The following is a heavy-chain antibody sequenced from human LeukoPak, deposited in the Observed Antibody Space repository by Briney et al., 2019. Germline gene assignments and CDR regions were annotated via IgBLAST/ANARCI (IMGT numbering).Heavy chain of an antibody. V-gene: IGHV1-2*02. CDR2: INPNSGGT. CDR3: ARPITGTDLTYYYYGLDV. J-gene: IGHJ6*02. CDR1: GYTFTGYY. D-gene: IGHD1-20*01. Sequence: ASVKVSCKASGYTFTGYYMHWVRQAPGQGLEWMGWINPNSGGTHYAQKFRGRVTMTRDTSISTAYMDLSRLKSDDTAVYYCARPITGTDLTYYYYGLDVWGQGTTITVSS.